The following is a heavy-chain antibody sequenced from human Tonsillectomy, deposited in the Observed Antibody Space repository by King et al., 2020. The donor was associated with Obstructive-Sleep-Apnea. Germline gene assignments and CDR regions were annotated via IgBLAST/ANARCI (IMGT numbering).Heavy chain of an antibody. V-gene: IGHV3-30*18. CDR2: ISNDVGNE. Sequence: QLVQSGGGVVQPGRSLRLSCAASGFTFSSYGMHWVRQAPGKGLEWVAVISNDVGNENYAESVKGRFTISRDNSKNILYLQMNGLRVEDTAVYYCAKEAGGWHHFDHWGQGTLVTVSS. J-gene: IGHJ4*02. D-gene: IGHD6-19*01. CDR3: AKEAGGWHHFDH. CDR1: GFTFSSYG.